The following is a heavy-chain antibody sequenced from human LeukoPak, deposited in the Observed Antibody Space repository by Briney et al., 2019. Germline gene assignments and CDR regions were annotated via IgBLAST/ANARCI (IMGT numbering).Heavy chain of an antibody. Sequence: ASVKVSCKASGYTFTSYAMHWVRQAPGQRLEWMGWINAGNGNTKYSQKFQGRVTMTEDTSTDTAYMELSSLRSEDTAVYYCATDSCSSTSCYTKANYYYYYMDVWGKGTTVTVSS. V-gene: IGHV1-3*01. J-gene: IGHJ6*03. CDR3: ATDSCSSTSCYTKANYYYYYMDV. D-gene: IGHD2-2*02. CDR2: INAGNGNT. CDR1: GYTFTSYA.